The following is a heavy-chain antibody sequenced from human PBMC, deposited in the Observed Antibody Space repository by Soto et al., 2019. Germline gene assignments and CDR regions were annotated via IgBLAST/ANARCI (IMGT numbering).Heavy chain of an antibody. CDR3: AKDRQLGSSLYYFDY. CDR2: ISYHGSNK. V-gene: IGHV3-30*18. D-gene: IGHD5-18*01. CDR1: GFTFSSYG. Sequence: GGSLRLSCAASGFTFSSYGMHWVRQAPGKGLEWVAAISYHGSNKDYADSVKGRFTISRDNSKNTLYLQMNSLRGEDTAVYYCAKDRQLGSSLYYFDYWGQGTLVTVSS. J-gene: IGHJ4*02.